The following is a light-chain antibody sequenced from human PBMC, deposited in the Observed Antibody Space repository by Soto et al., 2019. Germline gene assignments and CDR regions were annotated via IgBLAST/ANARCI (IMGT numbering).Light chain of an antibody. CDR3: QQYNNWPRT. Sequence: EIVMTQPPATLSVSPGERATLSCRASQSVSSFLAWYQQKPGQAPRLLISGASTRATGIPARFSGRGSGTEFTLTISSLQSEDFAVYYCQQYNNWPRTFGQGTKVEIK. CDR1: QSVSSF. V-gene: IGKV3-15*01. J-gene: IGKJ1*01. CDR2: GAS.